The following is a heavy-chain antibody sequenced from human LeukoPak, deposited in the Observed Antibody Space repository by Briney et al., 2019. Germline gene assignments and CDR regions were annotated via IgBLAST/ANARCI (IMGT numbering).Heavy chain of an antibody. V-gene: IGHV3-15*06. Sequence: GGSLRLSCAASGFTFSYAWMRWVRQAPGEGLVCLGRIKSKTDGGTTHHAAPVKGRFTISRDDSKNTLYLQMNSLKTEDTAVYYCTTVLHYYDSSGYPTSYDHWGQGTLVTVSS. CDR1: GFTFSYAW. CDR2: IKSKTDGGTT. J-gene: IGHJ4*02. D-gene: IGHD3-22*01. CDR3: TTVLHYYDSSGYPTSYDH.